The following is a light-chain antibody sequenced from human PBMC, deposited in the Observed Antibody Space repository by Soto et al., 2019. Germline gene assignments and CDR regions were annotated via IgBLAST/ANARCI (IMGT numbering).Light chain of an antibody. V-gene: IGKV3-15*01. Sequence: EIVMTQSPATLSVYTGERATLSCRASQSVSRNLAWYQQKPGQAPRLLIYGASTRATGIPARFSGSGSGTEFTLTISSLQSEDFAVYYCQQYDNWPRPFGPGTKAAI. CDR2: GAS. CDR3: QQYDNWPRP. J-gene: IGKJ3*01. CDR1: QSVSRN.